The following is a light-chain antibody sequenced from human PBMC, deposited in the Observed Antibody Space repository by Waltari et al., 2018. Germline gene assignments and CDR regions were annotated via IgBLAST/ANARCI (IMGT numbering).Light chain of an antibody. Sequence: KFMLTQPHSVSESPRKTVTISCTGSSGSIDTNYVQWYQQRPGSAPRTVIYDDNQRPSGVPDRFSGSIDSSSNSASLTISGLKTEDEADYYCQSSDSSTGVVFGGGTKLTVL. V-gene: IGLV6-57*02. CDR2: DDN. J-gene: IGLJ2*01. CDR3: QSSDSSTGVV. CDR1: SGSIDTNY.